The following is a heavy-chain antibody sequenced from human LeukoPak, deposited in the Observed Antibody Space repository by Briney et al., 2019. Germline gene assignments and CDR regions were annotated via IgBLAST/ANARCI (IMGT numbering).Heavy chain of an antibody. CDR3: ARDLTVGDIFSDC. D-gene: IGHD3-9*01. V-gene: IGHV3-11*06. CDR2: MSRSSSYT. CDR1: GFTLSDYY. Sequence: GGSLRLSCAASGFTLSDYYMNWIRQPPGKGLEWVSYMSRSSSYTSYADSVKGRFTISRDDAKNSLYLQMDSLRAEDTGVYYCARDLTVGDIFSDCWGQGTLVTVSS. J-gene: IGHJ4*02.